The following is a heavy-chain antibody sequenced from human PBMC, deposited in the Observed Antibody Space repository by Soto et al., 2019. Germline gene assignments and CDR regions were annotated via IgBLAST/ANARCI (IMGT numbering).Heavy chain of an antibody. CDR2: ISTSGGSI. CDR3: ARSYYDILTGNRGPPWDYYYYYMDV. CDR1: GFTFSVYY. J-gene: IGHJ6*03. D-gene: IGHD3-9*01. Sequence: QVQLVESGGGLVKPGGSLRLSCAASGFTFSVYYMSWIRQAPGKGLEWVSYISTSGGSINYADSVKGRFTVSRDNAKNSLFLQMNSLRAEDTAVYYCARSYYDILTGNRGPPWDYYYYYMDVWGKGSTVTVSS. V-gene: IGHV3-11*01.